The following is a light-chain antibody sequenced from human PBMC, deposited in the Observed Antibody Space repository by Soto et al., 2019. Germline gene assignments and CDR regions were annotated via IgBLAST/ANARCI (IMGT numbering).Light chain of an antibody. J-gene: IGKJ1*01. V-gene: IGKV3-11*01. CDR2: DVS. CDR3: LQDYNYPRT. Sequence: IVLTQSPATLSLSPGKRATLSCRASQNVSNYLIWYQQKPGQAPRLLMYDVSNRATGIPARFSGSGSGTDITLTISSLQPEDFATYYCLQDYNYPRTFGQGTKVDIK. CDR1: QNVSNY.